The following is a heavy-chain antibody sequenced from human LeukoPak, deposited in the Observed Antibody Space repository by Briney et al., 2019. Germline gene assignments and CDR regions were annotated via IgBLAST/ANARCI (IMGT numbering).Heavy chain of an antibody. V-gene: IGHV1-18*01. D-gene: IGHD6-6*01. CDR3: AARHSSSPRPTDY. CDR1: GYTFTSYG. Sequence: EASVKVSCKASGYTFTSYGFSWVRQAPGQGLEWMGWISAYNGNRNYAQKLQGRVTLTTDTSTSTAYMELKSLRSDDTAMYYCAARHSSSPRPTDYWGQGTLVTVSS. CDR2: ISAYNGNR. J-gene: IGHJ4*01.